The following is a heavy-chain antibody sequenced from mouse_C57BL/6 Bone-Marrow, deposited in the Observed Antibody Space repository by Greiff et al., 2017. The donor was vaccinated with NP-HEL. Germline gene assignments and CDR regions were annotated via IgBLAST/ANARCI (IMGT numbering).Heavy chain of an antibody. CDR2: ISDGGSYT. CDR1: GFTFSSYA. V-gene: IGHV5-4*01. Sequence: EVKLMESGGGLVKPGGSLKLSCAASGFTFSSYAMSWVRQTPEKRLEWVATISDGGSYTYYPDNVKGRFTISRDNAKNNLYLQMSHLKSEDTAMYYCAREDYGSTFNVWGTGTTVTVSS. D-gene: IGHD1-1*01. CDR3: AREDYGSTFNV. J-gene: IGHJ1*03.